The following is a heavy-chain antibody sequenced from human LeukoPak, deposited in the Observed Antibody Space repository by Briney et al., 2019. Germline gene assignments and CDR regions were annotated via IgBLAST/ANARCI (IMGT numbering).Heavy chain of an antibody. D-gene: IGHD1-26*01. V-gene: IGHV3-21*06. CDR2: ISSSSRYI. CDR3: AREDSDTRLFDP. CDR1: GFPFSSHS. J-gene: IGHJ5*02. Sequence: GGSLRLSCVASGFPFSSHSMNWVRQAPGKGLEWVSSISSSSRYIYYADSVKGRFTISRDNRKNLVYLQMNSLRAEDTAVYYCAREDSDTRLFDPWGQGTLVTVSS.